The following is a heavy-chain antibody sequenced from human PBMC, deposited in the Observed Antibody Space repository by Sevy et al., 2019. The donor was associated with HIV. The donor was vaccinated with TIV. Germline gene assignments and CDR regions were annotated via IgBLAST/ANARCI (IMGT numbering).Heavy chain of an antibody. CDR2: IYYSGST. CDR3: ARLPRSEWLYHFDY. V-gene: IGHV4-61*01. D-gene: IGHD3-3*01. J-gene: IGHJ4*02. Sequence: SETLSLTCTVSGGSVSSGSYYWSWIRQPPGKGLEWIGYIYYSGSTNYNPSLKSRSTISVDTSKNQFSLKLSSGTAADRAIYYCARLPRSEWLYHFDYWGQGTLVTVSS. CDR1: GGSVSSGSYY.